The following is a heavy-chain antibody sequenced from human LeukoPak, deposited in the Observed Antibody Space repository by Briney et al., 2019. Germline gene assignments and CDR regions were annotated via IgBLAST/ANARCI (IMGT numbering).Heavy chain of an antibody. CDR1: RFTFSSYS. J-gene: IGHJ4*02. V-gene: IGHV3-21*01. CDR2: ISSSSSYK. D-gene: IGHD5-18*01. Sequence: SGGSLRLSCAASRFTFSSYSMKWVRQAPGKGLEWVSCISSSSSYKYYADSVKGRFTISRDNAKNSLYLQMNSLRAEDTAVYYCARDPDGYSYGYADYWGQGTLVTVSS. CDR3: ARDPDGYSYGYADY.